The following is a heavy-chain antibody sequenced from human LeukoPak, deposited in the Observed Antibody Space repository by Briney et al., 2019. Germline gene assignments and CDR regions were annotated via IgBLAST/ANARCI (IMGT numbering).Heavy chain of an antibody. CDR2: INPNSGGT. CDR1: GYTFIDYY. J-gene: IGHJ4*02. CDR3: ARDNGDYWFDY. V-gene: IGHV1-2*02. D-gene: IGHD4-17*01. Sequence: ASVKVSCKASGYTFIDYYMYWVRQAPGQGLEWMGWINPNSGGTNYAQKFQGRVTMTRDTSISTAYMELTRLRSDDTAVYYCARDNGDYWFDYWGQGTLVTVSS.